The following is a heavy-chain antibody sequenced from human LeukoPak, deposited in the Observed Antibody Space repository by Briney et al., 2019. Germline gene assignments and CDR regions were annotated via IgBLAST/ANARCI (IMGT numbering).Heavy chain of an antibody. J-gene: IGHJ4*02. D-gene: IGHD3-10*01. Sequence: SETLSLTCAVSGYSISSGYYWGWIRQPPGKGLEWIGSIYHSGSTYYNPSLKSRVTISVDTSKNQFPLTLSSVTAADTAVYYCARPSRYYYGSGSYLTKYYFDYWGQGTLVTVFS. CDR1: GYSISSGYY. CDR2: IYHSGST. CDR3: ARPSRYYYGSGSYLTKYYFDY. V-gene: IGHV4-38-2*01.